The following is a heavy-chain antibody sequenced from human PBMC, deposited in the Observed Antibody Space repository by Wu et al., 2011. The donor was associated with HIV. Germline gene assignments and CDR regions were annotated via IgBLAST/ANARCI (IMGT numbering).Heavy chain of an antibody. J-gene: IGHJ4*02. D-gene: IGHD1-14*01. CDR3: VRGDRHRTLDS. V-gene: IGHV1-46*01. CDR2: INPSSENT. CDR1: GGTFATYA. Sequence: QVQLTQSGAEVKKPGSSVRVSCKASGGTFATYAVSWVRQAPGQGLEWLGLINPSSENTNYAQRFQGRVALTRDTSTSTVYMELSSLTSEDTALYYCVRGDRHRTLDSWGRGTLVSVSS.